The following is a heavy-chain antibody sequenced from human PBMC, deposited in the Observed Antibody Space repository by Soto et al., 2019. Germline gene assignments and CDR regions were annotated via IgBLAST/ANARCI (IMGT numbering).Heavy chain of an antibody. D-gene: IGHD3-22*01. CDR1: GVTFSSYA. Sequence: ASVKVSCKASGVTFSSYAISWVRQAPGQGPEWMGGIIPIFGTANYAQKFQGRVTITADESTSTAYMELSSLRSEDTAVYYCAKGTPYYYDSSGYSYYFDYWGQGTLVTVSS. CDR2: IIPIFGTA. V-gene: IGHV1-69*13. J-gene: IGHJ4*02. CDR3: AKGTPYYYDSSGYSYYFDY.